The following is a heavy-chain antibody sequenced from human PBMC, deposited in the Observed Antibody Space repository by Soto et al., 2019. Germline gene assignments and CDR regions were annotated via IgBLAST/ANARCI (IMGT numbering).Heavy chain of an antibody. CDR1: GFTFSSYG. Sequence: GGSLRLSCAASGFTFSSYGMHWVRQAPGKGLEWVAVISYDGSNKYYADSVKGRFTISRDNSKNTLYLQMNSLRAEDTAVYYCVRATMLYFDYWGQGTLVTVSS. CDR3: VRATMLYFDY. CDR2: ISYDGSNK. V-gene: IGHV3-30*03. J-gene: IGHJ4*02. D-gene: IGHD2-15*01.